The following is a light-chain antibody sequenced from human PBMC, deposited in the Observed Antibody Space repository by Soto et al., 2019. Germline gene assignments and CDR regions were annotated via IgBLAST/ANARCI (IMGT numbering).Light chain of an antibody. CDR2: KAS. J-gene: IGKJ1*01. V-gene: IGKV1-5*03. CDR3: QQYNTYST. CDR1: QSISTW. Sequence: DIQMTPSPSSLSASVVDRVTITCRASQSISTWLTWYQQKPGRAPKVLIYKASSLQSGVPSRFSGSGSGTEFTLTISSLQPDDFATYYCQQYNTYSTFGQGTKVDIK.